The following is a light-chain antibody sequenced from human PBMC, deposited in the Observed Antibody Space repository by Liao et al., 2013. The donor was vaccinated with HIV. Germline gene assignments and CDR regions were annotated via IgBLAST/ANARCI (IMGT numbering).Light chain of an antibody. CDR1: YLGDKY. Sequence: SYELIQSPSMSVSPGQTASITCSGDYLGDKYASWYQHKPGQAPVLVIYQDSKRPSGIPERFSGSNSGNTATLTISGTQAMDEADYYCQTWDSTSYVFGTGTKVIVL. V-gene: IGLV3-1*01. CDR3: QTWDSTSYV. CDR2: QDS. J-gene: IGLJ1*01.